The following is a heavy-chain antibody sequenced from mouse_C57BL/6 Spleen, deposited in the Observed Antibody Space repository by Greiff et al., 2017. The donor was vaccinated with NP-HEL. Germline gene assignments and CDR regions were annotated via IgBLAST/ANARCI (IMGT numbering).Heavy chain of an antibody. CDR2: IYPGSGST. J-gene: IGHJ3*01. D-gene: IGHD1-1*01. V-gene: IGHV1-55*01. CDR1: GYTFTSYW. Sequence: VQLQQPGAELVKPGASVKMSCKASGYTFTSYWITWVKQRPGQGLEWIGDIYPGSGSTNYNEKFKSKATLTVDTSSSTAYMQLSSLTSEDSAVYYCARSPLNYYGSSYGFAYWGQGTLVTVSA. CDR3: ARSPLNYYGSSYGFAY.